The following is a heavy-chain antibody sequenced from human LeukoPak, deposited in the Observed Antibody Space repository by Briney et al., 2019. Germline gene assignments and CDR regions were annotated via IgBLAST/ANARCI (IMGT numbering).Heavy chain of an antibody. V-gene: IGHV3-48*03. Sequence: PGGSLRLSCAASGFTFSSYEMNWVRQAPGKGLEWVSYISSSGSTIYYADSVKGRFTISRDNAKNSLYLQMNSLRAEDTAVYYCARDYPCGRKNYGRFDDYWGQGTLVTVSS. D-gene: IGHD1-7*01. CDR1: GFTFSSYE. CDR3: ARDYPCGRKNYGRFDDY. CDR2: ISSSGSTI. J-gene: IGHJ4*02.